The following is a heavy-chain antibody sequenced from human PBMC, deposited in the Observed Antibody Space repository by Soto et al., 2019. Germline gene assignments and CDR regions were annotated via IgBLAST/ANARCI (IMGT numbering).Heavy chain of an antibody. CDR1: GFTFSNYW. CDR2: MNQDGSEK. J-gene: IGHJ4*02. CDR3: ARANYYPY. Sequence: PGGSLRLSCAASGFTFSNYWVTWVRQAPGRGLEWVANMNQDGSEKHYVDSVRGRFTISRDNAQSSLYLQVNSLRAEDTAVYYCARANYYPYWGPGTLVTVSS. V-gene: IGHV3-7*04.